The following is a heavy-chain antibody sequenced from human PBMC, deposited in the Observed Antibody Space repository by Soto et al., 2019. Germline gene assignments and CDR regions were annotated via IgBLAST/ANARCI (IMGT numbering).Heavy chain of an antibody. CDR3: ARASIAVDGRRWSGMDV. Sequence: XESLKLSCKCSGYSFTSYWSSLVLQMPGKGLEWMGRIDPSDSYTNYSPSFQGHVTISADKSISTAYLQWNSLKASDTAMYYCARASIAVDGRRWSGMDVWGQGTTVTVSS. CDR1: GYSFTSYW. V-gene: IGHV5-10-1*01. J-gene: IGHJ6*02. CDR2: IDPSDSYT. D-gene: IGHD6-19*01.